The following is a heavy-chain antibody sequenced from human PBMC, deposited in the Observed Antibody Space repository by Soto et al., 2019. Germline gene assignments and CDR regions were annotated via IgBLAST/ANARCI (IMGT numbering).Heavy chain of an antibody. CDR1: GFTFSSYA. CDR2: ISGSGGST. V-gene: IGHV3-23*01. D-gene: IGHD3-16*01. CDR3: AKDQKHDDPGWYYYYGMDV. Sequence: EVQLLESGGGLVQPGGSLRLSCAASGFTFSSYAMSWVRHAPGKGLEWVSAISGSGGSTYYADSVKGRFTISRDNSKNTLYLQMNSLRAEDTAVYYWAKDQKHDDPGWYYYYGMDVWGQGTTVTVSS. J-gene: IGHJ6*02.